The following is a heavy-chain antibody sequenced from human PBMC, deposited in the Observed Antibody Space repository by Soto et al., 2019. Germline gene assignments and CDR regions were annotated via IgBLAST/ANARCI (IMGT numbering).Heavy chain of an antibody. CDR1: GLIFSDYS. Sequence: PGGSLRLACAASGLIFSDYSMNWVRQAPGEGLEWVSYVSGASDRIYYADSVRGRFTISRDNAENTLYLQMNSLRAEDTAVYYCARDLHPGNCGGVSCSSYTSWGQGTLVTVSS. CDR3: ARDLHPGNCGGVSCSSYTS. J-gene: IGHJ5*02. V-gene: IGHV3-48*01. CDR2: VSGASDRI. D-gene: IGHD2-15*01.